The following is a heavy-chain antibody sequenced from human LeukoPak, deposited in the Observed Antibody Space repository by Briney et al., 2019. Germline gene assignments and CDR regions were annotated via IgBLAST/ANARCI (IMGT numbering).Heavy chain of an antibody. J-gene: IGHJ4*02. CDR2: ISWNSGSI. V-gene: IGHV3-9*01. D-gene: IGHD6-19*01. Sequence: GGSLRLSCAASGFTFDDYAMHWVRQAPGKGLEWVSGISWNSGSIGYADSVKGRFTISRDNAKNSLYLQMNGLRAEDTALYYCAKDKGWTLLRAVAGPVDYWGQGTLVTVSS. CDR1: GFTFDDYA. CDR3: AKDKGWTLLRAVAGPVDY.